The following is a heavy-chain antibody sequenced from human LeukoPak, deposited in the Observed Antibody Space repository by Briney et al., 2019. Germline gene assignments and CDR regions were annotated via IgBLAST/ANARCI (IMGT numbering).Heavy chain of an antibody. D-gene: IGHD3-3*01. J-gene: IGHJ4*02. CDR1: GFTFTNYW. CDR3: ARLREIPVFGVVTKSTSYFDY. Sequence: GGSLRLSCAASGFTFTNYWMSWVRQAPGKGLELVANIKQDRSEKYYVVSVKGRFTISRDNAKNSLYLQMNSLRAEDTAAYYCARLREIPVFGVVTKSTSYFDYWGQGTLVTVSS. CDR2: IKQDRSEK. V-gene: IGHV3-7*01.